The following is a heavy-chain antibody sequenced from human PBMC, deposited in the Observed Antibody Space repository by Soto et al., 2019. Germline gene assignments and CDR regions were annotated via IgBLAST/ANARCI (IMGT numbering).Heavy chain of an antibody. CDR3: AKLELPSGMDV. Sequence: RLSCAASGFTFSSYGMHWVRQAPGKGLEWVAVIWYDGSNKYYADSVKGRFTISRDNSKNTLYLQMNSLRAEDTAVYYCAKLELPSGMDVWGQGTTVTVSS. D-gene: IGHD1-7*01. J-gene: IGHJ6*02. CDR2: IWYDGSNK. CDR1: GFTFSSYG. V-gene: IGHV3-33*06.